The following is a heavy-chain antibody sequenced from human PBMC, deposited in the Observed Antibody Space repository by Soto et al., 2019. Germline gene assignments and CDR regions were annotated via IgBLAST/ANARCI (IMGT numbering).Heavy chain of an antibody. D-gene: IGHD4-17*01. CDR2: ISYDGSNK. J-gene: IGHJ4*02. CDR3: ARDPGLRSY. Sequence: GGSLRLSCAASGFTFSSYAMHWVRQAPGKGLEWVAVISYDGSNKYYADSVKGRFTISRDNSKNTLYLQMNSLRAEDTAVYYCARDPGLRSYWAQGSLVTVSS. CDR1: GFTFSSYA. V-gene: IGHV3-30-3*01.